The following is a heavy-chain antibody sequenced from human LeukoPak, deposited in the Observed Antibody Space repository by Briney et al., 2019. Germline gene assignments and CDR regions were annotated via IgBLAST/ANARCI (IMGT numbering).Heavy chain of an antibody. V-gene: IGHV3-43*02. CDR2: ISGDGGST. J-gene: IGHJ4*02. D-gene: IGHD5-12*01. Sequence: GGSLRLSCAASGFTFDDYAMQWVRHAPGKGMEWVSLISGDGGSTYYADSVKGRFTISRDNSKNSLYLQMNSLGTEDTALYYCAKNSGYDFSLDYWGQGTLVTVSS. CDR3: AKNSGYDFSLDY. CDR1: GFTFDDYA.